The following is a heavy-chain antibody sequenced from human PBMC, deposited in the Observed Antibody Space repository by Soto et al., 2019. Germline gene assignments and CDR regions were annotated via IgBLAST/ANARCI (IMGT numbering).Heavy chain of an antibody. CDR2: LSYLGTT. V-gene: IGHV4-39*01. Sequence: QLHLQESGPGLVKPSETLSLTCTVSNDSIRSGTYYWAWIRQPPGRGLESIGSLSYLGTTDYNPSLKSRVTISKDASKNQFSLKLTSMTAADTAVYYCATGRSDSGWYEEHFWDQGTLVTVSS. CDR1: NDSIRSGTYY. D-gene: IGHD6-19*01. CDR3: ATGRSDSGWYEEHF. J-gene: IGHJ4*02.